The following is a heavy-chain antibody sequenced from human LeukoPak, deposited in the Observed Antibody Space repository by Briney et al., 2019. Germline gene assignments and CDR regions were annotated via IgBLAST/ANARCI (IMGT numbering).Heavy chain of an antibody. J-gene: IGHJ4*02. D-gene: IGHD2-8*02. CDR1: GFSLSSTGMS. V-gene: IGHV2-70*11. Sequence: SGPTLVNPTQTLTLTCTFSGFSLSSTGMSVIWIRQPPGKALEWLARIDWDNDKYYNTSLKTRLTISKDTSKNHVVLTMTNVDPVDTATYYCARRGTGNSFDYWGQGTLVTVSS. CDR2: IDWDNDK. CDR3: ARRGTGNSFDY.